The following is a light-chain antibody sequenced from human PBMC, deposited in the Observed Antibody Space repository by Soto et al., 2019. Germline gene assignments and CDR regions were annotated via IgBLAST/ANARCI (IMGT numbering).Light chain of an antibody. CDR3: QVWDSSSDHVV. V-gene: IGLV3-21*02. CDR1: NIRSKS. Sequence: SYELTQPPSVSVAPGQTARITCGGNNIRSKSVHWYQQKPGQAPVLVVYDESDRPSGIPERFSGSNSGNTATLTISRVEAGDEADYYCQVWDSSSDHVVFGGGTQLTVL. J-gene: IGLJ2*01. CDR2: DES.